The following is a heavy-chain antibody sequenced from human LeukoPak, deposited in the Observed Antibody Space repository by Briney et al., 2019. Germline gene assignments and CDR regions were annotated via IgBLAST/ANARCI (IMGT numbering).Heavy chain of an antibody. V-gene: IGHV4-39*01. CDR1: GGSISSNSYY. J-gene: IGHJ3*02. D-gene: IGHD5-12*01. Sequence: SETLSLTCTVSGGSISSNSYYWGWIRQPPGKGLVWNGSIYYSGSTYYNPSLKSRVTISVDTSKNQFSLKLSSVTAADTAVYYCGRHGRYSGYDRACDIWGQGTMVTVSS. CDR2: IYYSGST. CDR3: GRHGRYSGYDRACDI.